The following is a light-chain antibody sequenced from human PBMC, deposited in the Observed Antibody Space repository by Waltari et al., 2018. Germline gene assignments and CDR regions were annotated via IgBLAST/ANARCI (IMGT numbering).Light chain of an antibody. J-gene: IGKJ3*01. CDR1: VSVSRN. CDR3: HQSSSWPLA. Sequence: EIVLTQSPATLSLSPGERATLSCRAGVSVSRNLAWYQQKPGQAPRLLIYDASTGAPALPARFRASGSGTAFPLTISSIEPEDFAVYYCHQSSSWPLAFVPGTKVYFK. CDR2: DAS. V-gene: IGKV3-11*01.